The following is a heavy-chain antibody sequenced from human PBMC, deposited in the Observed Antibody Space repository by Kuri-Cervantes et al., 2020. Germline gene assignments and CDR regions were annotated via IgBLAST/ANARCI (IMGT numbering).Heavy chain of an antibody. CDR3: ARDSSHYYDSSGYYDY. CDR2: IYTSGST. D-gene: IGHD3-22*01. CDR1: GGSISSGSYY. J-gene: IGHJ4*02. Sequence: LRLSCTVTGGSISSGSYYWSWIRQPAGKGLEWIGRIYTSGSTNYNPSLKSRVTISVDTSKNQFSLKLSSVTAADTAVYYCARDSSHYYDSSGYYDYWGQGTPVTVSS. V-gene: IGHV4-61*02.